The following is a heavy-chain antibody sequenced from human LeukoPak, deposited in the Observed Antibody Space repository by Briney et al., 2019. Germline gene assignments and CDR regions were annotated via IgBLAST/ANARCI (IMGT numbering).Heavy chain of an antibody. CDR1: GFTFSSYA. V-gene: IGHV3-21*01. CDR3: GRDLSTGGASDY. CDR2: ISSSSTYI. D-gene: IGHD3-16*01. Sequence: KTGGSLRLSCAASGFTFSSYALSWVRQAPGKGLEWVSTISSSSTYIYYADSLKGRITISTDNAKNSLSLQMNSLRAEDTAVYYCGRDLSTGGASDYWGQGTLVTVSS. J-gene: IGHJ4*02.